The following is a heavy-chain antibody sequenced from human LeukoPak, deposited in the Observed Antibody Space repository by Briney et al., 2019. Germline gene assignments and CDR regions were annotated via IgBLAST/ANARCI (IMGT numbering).Heavy chain of an antibody. CDR1: GFTFNNYG. CDR3: AREWYYDFWSGYYPNYYYYGMDV. Sequence: GGSLRLSCAASGFTFNNYGMNWVRQAPGKELEWLSYISGSSSTIYYTDSVKGRFTISRDNSKNTLYLQMNSLRAEDTAVYYCAREWYYDFWSGYYPNYYYYGMDVWGQGTTVTVSS. V-gene: IGHV3-48*01. J-gene: IGHJ6*02. D-gene: IGHD3-3*01. CDR2: ISGSSSTI.